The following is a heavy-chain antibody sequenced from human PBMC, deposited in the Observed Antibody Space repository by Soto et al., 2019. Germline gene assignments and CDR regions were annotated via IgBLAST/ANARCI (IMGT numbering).Heavy chain of an antibody. CDR3: ARTGAGYSYGMDV. CDR2: ITSSSSTI. CDR1: GFTFSSYS. J-gene: IGHJ6*02. V-gene: IGHV3-48*01. Sequence: EVQLVESGGGLVQPGGSLRLSCAASGFTFSSYSMNWVRQAPGKGLQWVSYITSSSSTIYYADSVKGRFTISRDNAKNSLYLQMNSLRAEDTAVYYCARTGAGYSYGMDVWGQGTTVTVSS. D-gene: IGHD6-19*01.